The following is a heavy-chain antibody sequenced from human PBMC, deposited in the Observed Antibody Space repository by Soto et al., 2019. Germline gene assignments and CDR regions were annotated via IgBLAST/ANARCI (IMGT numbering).Heavy chain of an antibody. CDR2: INPNSGGT. CDR1: GYTFTGYY. Sequence: QVQLVQSGAEVKKTGASVKVSCNASGYTFTGYYMQWVRQAPGQGLEWMGWINPNSGGTNYAQKFQGRVTMTRDTSISTAYMVLSRLRSDDTSVYYCARVRPRSVYCDYCGQGTLVTVSS. CDR3: ARVRPRSVYCDY. D-gene: IGHD3-9*01. V-gene: IGHV1-2*02. J-gene: IGHJ4*02.